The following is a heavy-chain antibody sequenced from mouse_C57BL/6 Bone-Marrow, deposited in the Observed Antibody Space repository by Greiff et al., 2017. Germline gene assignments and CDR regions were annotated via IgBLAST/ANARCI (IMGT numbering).Heavy chain of an antibody. V-gene: IGHV14-2*01. D-gene: IGHD1-1*01. J-gene: IGHJ4*01. CDR3: TRDCSSPFYYAMDY. Sequence: VQLQQSGAELVKPGASVKLSCTASGFNIKDYYMHWVKQRTEQGLEWIGRIDPEDGETKYAPKFQGKGTITGGTSSNTAYLQLSSLTSEDTAVYYCTRDCSSPFYYAMDYWGQGTSVTVSA. CDR2: IDPEDGET. CDR1: GFNIKDYY.